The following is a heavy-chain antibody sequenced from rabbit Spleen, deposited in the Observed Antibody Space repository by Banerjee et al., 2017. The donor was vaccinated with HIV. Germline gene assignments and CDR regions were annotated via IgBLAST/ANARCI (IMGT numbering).Heavy chain of an antibody. CDR2: IDPILDST. CDR1: GFDFSYYG. J-gene: IGHJ4*01. Sequence: QSLEESGGGLVQPEGSLKLSCKASGFDFSYYGVSWVRQAPGKGLEWIGYIDPILDSTYYASWAKGRFTISKTSSTTVTLQMTSLTAADTATYFCARDLAGVIGWNFDLWGPGTLVTVS. V-gene: IGHV1S40*01. D-gene: IGHD4-1*01. CDR3: ARDLAGVIGWNFDL.